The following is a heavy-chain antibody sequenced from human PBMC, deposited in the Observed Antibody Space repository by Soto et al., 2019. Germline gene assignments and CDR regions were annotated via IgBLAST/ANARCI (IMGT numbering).Heavy chain of an antibody. CDR2: IYQSGTT. CDR3: ATRVDGSPWLDS. D-gene: IGHD5-12*01. J-gene: IGHJ4*02. V-gene: IGHV4-4*02. Sequence: QVQMQESGPGLVKPSETLSLSCAVSGGSISSNYWWTWVRQPPGTGLEWIGEIYQSGTTNYNPSLKSRVTISVDKSKNQFSLNLRSLTAADTAVYYCATRVDGSPWLDSWGQRTLVTVSS. CDR1: GGSISSNYW.